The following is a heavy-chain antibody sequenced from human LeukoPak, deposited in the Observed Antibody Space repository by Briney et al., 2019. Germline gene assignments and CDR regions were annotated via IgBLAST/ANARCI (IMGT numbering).Heavy chain of an antibody. V-gene: IGHV1-8*01. CDR1: GYTFTSYD. Sequence: ASVKVSCKASGYTFTSYDINWVRQATGQGLEWMGWMNPNSGNTSYAQKFQGRVTMTRNTSISTAYMELSSLRSEDTAVYYCARGLSRVWLVRGRARDFDYWGQGTLVTVSS. J-gene: IGHJ4*02. D-gene: IGHD6-19*01. CDR2: MNPNSGNT. CDR3: ARGLSRVWLVRGRARDFDY.